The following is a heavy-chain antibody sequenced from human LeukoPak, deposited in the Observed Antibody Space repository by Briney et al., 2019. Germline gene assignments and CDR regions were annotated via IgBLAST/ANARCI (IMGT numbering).Heavy chain of an antibody. J-gene: IGHJ4*02. CDR1: GFTFSNFG. Sequence: GGSLRLSCAASGFTFSNFGIHCVRQAPGKGLEWVALISYDGSNQYYADSVKGRFTISRDNSKNTLYLQMNSLRAEDTAVYYCAKGYYYDSSGYYQHFDHWGQGTLVTVSS. D-gene: IGHD3-22*01. CDR2: ISYDGSNQ. V-gene: IGHV3-30*18. CDR3: AKGYYYDSSGYYQHFDH.